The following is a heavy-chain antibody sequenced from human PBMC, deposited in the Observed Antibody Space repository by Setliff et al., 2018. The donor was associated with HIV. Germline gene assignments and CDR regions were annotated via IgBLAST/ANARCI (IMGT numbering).Heavy chain of an antibody. CDR2: IYYDGTT. J-gene: IGHJ6*03. Sequence: SETLTLTCTVSGGSVSGYFWSWIRQPPGRGLEWIGYIYYDGTTNSNPSLKSRVTISVTTSKNQFSLKLSSVTAADTALYFCARATFGSTSSGINYYMDVWGKGTTVTVSS. CDR3: ARATFGSTSSGINYYMDV. CDR1: GGSVSGYF. D-gene: IGHD3-10*01. V-gene: IGHV4-59*02.